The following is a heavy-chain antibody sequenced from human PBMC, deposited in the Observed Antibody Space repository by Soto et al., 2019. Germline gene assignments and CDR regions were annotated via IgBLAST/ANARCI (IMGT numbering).Heavy chain of an antibody. CDR2: INYSGNT. J-gene: IGHJ4*02. CDR3: ARVGDGIDVPGRIQYFDH. Sequence: LETLSLTWTVAEGYIIAYVWSWIRQHPGKGPEWLGYINYSGNTNYNPSLKNRATMSIDTSKKEFSLKLRSVTATDTAVYYCARVGDGIDVPGRIQYFDHWGQGTLVTVSS. CDR1: EGYIIAYV. V-gene: IGHV4-59*01. D-gene: IGHD3-10*01.